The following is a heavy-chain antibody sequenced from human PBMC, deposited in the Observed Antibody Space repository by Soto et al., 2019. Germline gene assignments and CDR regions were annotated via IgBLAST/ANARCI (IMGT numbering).Heavy chain of an antibody. Sequence: SETLSLTCTVSGGSISSSGYCWGWIRQPPGKGLEWIGTIYYSGSTYYNPSLKSRLTISVDTSKNQFSLKLSSVTAADTAVYYCAKEGEGMATNFDYWDQGTLVTVSS. CDR1: GGSISSSGYC. V-gene: IGHV4-39*02. CDR2: IYYSGST. J-gene: IGHJ4*02. D-gene: IGHD5-12*01. CDR3: AKEGEGMATNFDY.